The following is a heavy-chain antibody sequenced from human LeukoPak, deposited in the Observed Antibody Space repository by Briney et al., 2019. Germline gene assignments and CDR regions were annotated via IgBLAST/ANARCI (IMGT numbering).Heavy chain of an antibody. CDR2: IYYSGST. V-gene: IGHV4-59*08. CDR3: ARHNSWFGELKFDY. CDR1: GGSISSYY. Sequence: PSETLSLTCTVSGGSISSYYWSWIRQPPGKGLEWIGYIYYSGSTNYNPSLKSRVTISVDTSKNQFSLKLSSVTAADTAVYYCARHNSWFGELKFDYWGQGTLVTVSS. J-gene: IGHJ4*02. D-gene: IGHD3-10*01.